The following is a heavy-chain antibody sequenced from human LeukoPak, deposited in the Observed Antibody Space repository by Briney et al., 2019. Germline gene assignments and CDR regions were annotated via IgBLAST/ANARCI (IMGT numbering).Heavy chain of an antibody. D-gene: IGHD4-17*01. CDR1: GGSISSSSYY. Sequence: SKTLSLTCTVSGGSISSSSYYWGWIRQPPGKGLEWIGSIYHSGNTYYNPSLKSRVTISVDTSKNQFSLKLNSVTAADTAVYYCARAGYGDSDFDYWGQGTLVTVSS. V-gene: IGHV4-39*07. CDR2: IYHSGNT. CDR3: ARAGYGDSDFDY. J-gene: IGHJ4*02.